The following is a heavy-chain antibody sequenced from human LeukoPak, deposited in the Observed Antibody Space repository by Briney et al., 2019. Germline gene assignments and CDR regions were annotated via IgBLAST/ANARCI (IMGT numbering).Heavy chain of an antibody. CDR3: AGGHPALWLFDY. J-gene: IGHJ4*02. Sequence: GGPLRLCCASSGFTSSDYYMSWIRQAAGKGLEWVLYISSSGSTIYYADSVKGRFTISRDNAKNSLYLQMNSLRAEDTAVYYCAGGHPALWLFDYWGQGTLVTVSS. D-gene: IGHD3-10*01. CDR2: ISSSGSTI. CDR1: GFTSSDYY. V-gene: IGHV3-11*01.